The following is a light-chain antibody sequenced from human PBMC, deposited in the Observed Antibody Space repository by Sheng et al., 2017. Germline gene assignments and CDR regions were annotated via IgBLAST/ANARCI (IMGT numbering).Light chain of an antibody. Sequence: EVVMTQSPATLSVSPGERATLSCRASQSVNTYLAWYQQSPGRAPRLLIYESSKRATGTPDRFSGSVSGTDFTLTISRLEPEDFAVYYCQQYGSSPWTFGQGTKVEIK. CDR1: QSVNTY. CDR3: QQYGSSPWT. J-gene: IGKJ1*01. V-gene: IGKV3-20*01. CDR2: ESS.